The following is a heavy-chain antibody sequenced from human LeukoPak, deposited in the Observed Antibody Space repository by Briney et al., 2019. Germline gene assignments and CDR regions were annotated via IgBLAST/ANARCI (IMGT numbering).Heavy chain of an antibody. D-gene: IGHD2-15*01. CDR2: IYYSGST. CDR1: GGSFSGYY. J-gene: IGHJ4*02. V-gene: IGHV4-59*08. CDR3: AGSHCSGGSCYSVHPSPFDY. Sequence: SETLSLTCAVYGGSFSGYYWSWIRQPPGKGLEWIGYIYYSGSTNYNPSLKSRVTISVDTSKNQFSLKLSSVTAADTAVYYCAGSHCSGGSCYSVHPSPFDYWGQGTLVTVSS.